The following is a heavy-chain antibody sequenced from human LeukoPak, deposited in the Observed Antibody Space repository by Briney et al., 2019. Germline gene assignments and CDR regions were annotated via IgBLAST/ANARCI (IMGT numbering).Heavy chain of an antibody. CDR3: ASGDTRCNIHRVVASVDI. Sequence: SPRLPLTSSVAAGSTCSTSYKRCWSQPPAGKRLGGISSIYTSGSTYYEHSVKSRFTISIDKSKNPLYLQLNCVRAEDTAVYYCASGDTRCNIHRVVASVDIWGKGTTVTVSS. V-gene: IGHV4-61*02. CDR1: AGSTCSTSYK. J-gene: IGHJ3*02. CDR2: IYTSGST. D-gene: IGHD2-15*01.